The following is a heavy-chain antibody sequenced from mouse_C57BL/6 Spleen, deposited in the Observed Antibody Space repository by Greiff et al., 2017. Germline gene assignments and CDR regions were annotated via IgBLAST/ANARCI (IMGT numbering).Heavy chain of an antibody. CDR1: GYTFTSYW. CDR2: IDPSDSYT. Sequence: QVQLKQPGAELVKPGASVKLSCKASGYTFTSYWMQWVKQRPGQGLEWIGEIDPSDSYTNYNQKFKGKATLTVDTSSSTAYMQLSSLTSEDSAVYYCARGDDGYYGAMDYWGQGTSVTVSS. CDR3: ARGDDGYYGAMDY. V-gene: IGHV1-50*01. J-gene: IGHJ4*01. D-gene: IGHD2-3*01.